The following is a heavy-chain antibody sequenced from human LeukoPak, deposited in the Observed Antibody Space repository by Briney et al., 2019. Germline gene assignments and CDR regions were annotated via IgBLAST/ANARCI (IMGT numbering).Heavy chain of an antibody. D-gene: IGHD2-2*02. CDR3: ARSTHCSSTSCYTFRVLAFDI. CDR1: GGSISSGGYY. V-gene: IGHV4-31*03. CDR2: IYYSGST. Sequence: SETLSLTCTVSGGSISSGGYYWSWIRQHPGKGLEWIGYIYYSGSTYYNPSLKSRVTISVDTSKNQFSLKLSSVTAADTAVYYCARSTHCSSTSCYTFRVLAFDIWGQGTMVTVSS. J-gene: IGHJ3*02.